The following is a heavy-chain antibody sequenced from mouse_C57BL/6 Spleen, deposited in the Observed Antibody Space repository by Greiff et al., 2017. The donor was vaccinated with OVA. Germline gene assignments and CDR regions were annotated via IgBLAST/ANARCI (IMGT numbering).Heavy chain of an antibody. CDR1: GYTFTSYW. V-gene: IGHV1-52*01. CDR2: IDPSDSET. Sequence: QVQLQQPGAELVRPGSSVKPSCKASGYTFTSYWMHWVKQRPIQGLEWIGNIDPSDSETHYNQKFKDKATLTVDKSSSTAYMQLSSLTSEDSAVYYGARINWDPHYYAMDYWGQGTSVTVSS. J-gene: IGHJ4*01. D-gene: IGHD4-1*01. CDR3: ARINWDPHYYAMDY.